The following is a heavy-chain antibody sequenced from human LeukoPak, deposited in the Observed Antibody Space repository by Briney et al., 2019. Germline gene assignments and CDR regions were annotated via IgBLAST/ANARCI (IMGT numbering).Heavy chain of an antibody. CDR1: GYTFTGCY. D-gene: IGHD3-10*01. Sequence: GASVKVSCKASGYTFTGCYMHWVRQAPGQGLEWMGRINPNSGGTNYAQKFQGGVTMTRDTSISTAYMELSRLRSDDTAVYYCASMLWFGELNHWGQGTLATVSS. J-gene: IGHJ4*02. CDR2: INPNSGGT. V-gene: IGHV1-2*06. CDR3: ASMLWFGELNH.